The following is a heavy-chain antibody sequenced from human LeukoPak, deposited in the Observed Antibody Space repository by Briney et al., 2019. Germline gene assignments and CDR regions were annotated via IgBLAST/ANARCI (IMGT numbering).Heavy chain of an antibody. J-gene: IGHJ4*02. V-gene: IGHV4-39*01. CDR3: ARVRKPSPFFDY. Sequence: SETLSLTCTVSGGSISSSSYYWGWIRQPAGQGLEWIGSIYYSGSTYYNPSLKSRVTISVDTSKNQFSLKLSSVTAADTAVYYCARVRKPSPFFDYWGQGTLVTVSS. CDR2: IYYSGST. CDR1: GGSISSSSYY.